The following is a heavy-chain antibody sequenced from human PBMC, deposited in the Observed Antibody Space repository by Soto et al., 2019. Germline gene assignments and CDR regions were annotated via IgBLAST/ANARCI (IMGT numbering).Heavy chain of an antibody. CDR3: ARSVGPEYYFHY. V-gene: IGHV5-51*01. J-gene: IGHJ4*02. CDR2: IYPGDSDT. CDR1: GYDFKTYC. Sequence: GESLKISCKGSGYDFKTYCIGWALQMPGKGLELMGIIYPGDSDTRYRPSFQGQVTISADKSVNTAYLQWSSLKASDTAMYYCARSVGPEYYFHYWGQGTQVTVSS.